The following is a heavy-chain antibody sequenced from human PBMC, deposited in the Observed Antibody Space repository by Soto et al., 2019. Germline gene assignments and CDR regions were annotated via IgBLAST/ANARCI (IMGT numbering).Heavy chain of an antibody. J-gene: IGHJ6*02. CDR1: GYKFTSYW. CDR2: IDPSDSYT. V-gene: IGHV5-10-1*01. CDR3: ARHEYVQSIAYNYYAMDI. D-gene: IGHD2-21*01. Sequence: PGESLKISCKASGYKFTSYWISWVRHMPGKGLEWMGRIDPSDSYTHYSPSFRGHVTISTDASVSSAYLQWSGLEASDTAIYYCARHEYVQSIAYNYYAMDIWGQGTTVTVSS.